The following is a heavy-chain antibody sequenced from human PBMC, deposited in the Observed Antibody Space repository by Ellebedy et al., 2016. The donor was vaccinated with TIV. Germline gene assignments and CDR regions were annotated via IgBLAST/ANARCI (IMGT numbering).Heavy chain of an antibody. V-gene: IGHV4-34*01. CDR2: INHSGST. D-gene: IGHD4-17*01. Sequence: SETLSLTCAVYGGSFSDYYWSWIRQPSGKGLEWIGEINHSGSTNYNPSLKSRVTISVDTSKNQFSLKLSSVAAADTAVFYCARRVTTTIRANWYFDLWGRGTLVTVSS. CDR3: ARRVTTTIRANWYFDL. J-gene: IGHJ2*01. CDR1: GGSFSDYY.